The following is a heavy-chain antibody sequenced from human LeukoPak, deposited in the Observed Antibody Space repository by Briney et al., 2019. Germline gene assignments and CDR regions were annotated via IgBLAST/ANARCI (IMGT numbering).Heavy chain of an antibody. CDR1: GGSFSGYY. Sequence: PPETLSLTCAVYGGSFSGYYWSWIRQPPGKGLEWIGEINHSGSTNYNPSLKSRVTISVDTSKNQFSLKLSSVTAADTAVYYCARDGYFDWLSPQKYFDYWGQGTLVTVSS. V-gene: IGHV4-34*01. CDR2: INHSGST. D-gene: IGHD3-9*01. CDR3: ARDGYFDWLSPQKYFDY. J-gene: IGHJ4*02.